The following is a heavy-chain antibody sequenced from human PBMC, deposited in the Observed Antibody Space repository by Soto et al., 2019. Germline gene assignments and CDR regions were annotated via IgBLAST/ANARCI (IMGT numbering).Heavy chain of an antibody. CDR3: ARDLTYSSSWFAY. CDR2: IWYDGSNK. J-gene: IGHJ4*02. V-gene: IGHV3-33*01. Sequence: VQLVESGGGVVQPGRSLRLSCAASGFTFSSYGMHWVRQAPGKGLEWVAVIWYDGSNKYYADSVKGRFTISRDNSKNTLYLQMNSLRAEDTAVYYCARDLTYSSSWFAYWGQGTLVTVSS. D-gene: IGHD6-13*01. CDR1: GFTFSSYG.